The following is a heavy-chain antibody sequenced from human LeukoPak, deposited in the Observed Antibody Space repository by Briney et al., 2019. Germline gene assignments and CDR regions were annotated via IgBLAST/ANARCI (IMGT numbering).Heavy chain of an antibody. J-gene: IGHJ6*02. V-gene: IGHV3-30*04. Sequence: GRSLRLSCAASGFTFSSYAMHWVRQAPGKGLEWVAVISYDGSNKYYADSVKGRFTISRDNSKNTLYLQMNSLRAEGTAVYYCARGTYYDFWSGYYRPYYYYGMDVWGQGTTVTVSS. CDR3: ARGTYYDFWSGYYRPYYYYGMDV. CDR1: GFTFSSYA. D-gene: IGHD3-3*01. CDR2: ISYDGSNK.